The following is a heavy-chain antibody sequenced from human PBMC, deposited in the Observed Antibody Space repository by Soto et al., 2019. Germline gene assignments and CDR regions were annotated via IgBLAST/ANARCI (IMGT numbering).Heavy chain of an antibody. J-gene: IGHJ4*02. Sequence: QVQLVQSGAEVKQPGASVKVSCRASGYTFTNYDISWVRQATGQGLEWMGWMNPDSSNTGYAQNFQGRVTMTRDTSINPAYMELNSLTSEDTAVYYCASAIRDELLSDYWGQGTLVTVSS. CDR1: GYTFTNYD. CDR3: ASAIRDELLSDY. D-gene: IGHD1-26*01. CDR2: MNPDSSNT. V-gene: IGHV1-8*01.